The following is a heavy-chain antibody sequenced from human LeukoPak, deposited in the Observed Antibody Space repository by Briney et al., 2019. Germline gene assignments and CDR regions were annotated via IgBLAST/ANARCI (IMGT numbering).Heavy chain of an antibody. J-gene: IGHJ4*02. V-gene: IGHV4-39*01. D-gene: IGHD3-9*01. CDR2: IYYSGST. Sequence: PSGTLSLTCAVSGGSISSSSYYWGWIRQPPGKGLEWIGSIYYSGSTYYNPSLKSRVTISVDTSKNQFSLKLSSVTAADTAVYYCARQEPIFPPRYWGQGTLVTVSS. CDR3: ARQEPIFPPRY. CDR1: GGSISSSSYY.